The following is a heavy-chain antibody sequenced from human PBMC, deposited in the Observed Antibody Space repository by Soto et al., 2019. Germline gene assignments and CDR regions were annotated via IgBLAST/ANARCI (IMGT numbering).Heavy chain of an antibody. J-gene: IGHJ4*02. Sequence: QVQLVESGGGVVQPGGSLRLSCAASGFTFSGYSMHWVRQAPGKGLERVGVMWSDGINKYYGDSVKGRVTISSDNSKNTLYLQMSSLRADDTAFYYCVSDFGDYKFDYWGQGTLVTVSS. V-gene: IGHV3-33*01. D-gene: IGHD4-17*01. CDR3: VSDFGDYKFDY. CDR1: GFTFSGYS. CDR2: MWSDGINK.